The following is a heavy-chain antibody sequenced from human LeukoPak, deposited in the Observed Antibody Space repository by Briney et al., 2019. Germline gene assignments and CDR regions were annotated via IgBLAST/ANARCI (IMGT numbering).Heavy chain of an antibody. CDR2: ISAYNGNT. V-gene: IGHV1-18*01. CDR3: AKDGDCFNGVCYFYFDY. CDR1: GYTFTSYG. Sequence: ASVKVSCKASGYTFTSYGISWVRQAPGQGLEWMGWISAYNGNTNYAQKLQGRVTMTTDTSTSTAYMELRSLRSDDTAVYYCAKDGDCFNGVCYFYFDYWGQGTLVTVSS. J-gene: IGHJ4*02. D-gene: IGHD2-8*01.